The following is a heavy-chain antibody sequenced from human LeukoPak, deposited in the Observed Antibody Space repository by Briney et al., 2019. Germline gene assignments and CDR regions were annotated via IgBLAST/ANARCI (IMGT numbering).Heavy chain of an antibody. V-gene: IGHV3-21*01. J-gene: IGHJ6*04. CDR3: ARDPSMVRGVNYYYGMDV. CDR2: ISSSSTYI. D-gene: IGHD3-10*01. CDR1: GFTFSSYC. Sequence: GGSLRLSCAASGFTFSSYCMNWVRQAPGKGLEWVSSISSSSTYIYYADSVKGRSTISRDNAKNSLYLQMNSLRAEDTAVYYCARDPSMVRGVNYYYGMDVWGKGTTVTVSS.